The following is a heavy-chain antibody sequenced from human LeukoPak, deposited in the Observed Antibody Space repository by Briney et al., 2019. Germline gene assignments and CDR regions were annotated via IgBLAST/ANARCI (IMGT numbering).Heavy chain of an antibody. D-gene: IGHD3-3*01. CDR2: VNHSGST. Sequence: SETLSLTCAVYGGSFSGYYWSWIRQPPEKGLEWIGEVNHSGSTNYNPSLKSRVTISVDTSKNQFSLKLSSVTAADTAVYYCARDRGYDFWSGLFDYWGQGTLVTVSS. CDR3: ARDRGYDFWSGLFDY. J-gene: IGHJ4*02. V-gene: IGHV4-34*01. CDR1: GGSFSGYY.